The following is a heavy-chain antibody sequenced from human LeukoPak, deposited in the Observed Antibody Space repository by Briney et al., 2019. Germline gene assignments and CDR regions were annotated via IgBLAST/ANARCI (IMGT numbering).Heavy chain of an antibody. Sequence: SETLSLTCTVSGGSISSSSYYWGWIRQPPGKGLEWIGSIYYSGSTYYNPSLKSRVTISVDTSKNQFSLKLSSVTAADTAVYYCARVGQQLVRGHDAFDIWGQGTMVAVSS. CDR2: IYYSGST. CDR3: ARVGQQLVRGHDAFDI. V-gene: IGHV4-39*01. D-gene: IGHD6-13*01. CDR1: GGSISSSSYY. J-gene: IGHJ3*02.